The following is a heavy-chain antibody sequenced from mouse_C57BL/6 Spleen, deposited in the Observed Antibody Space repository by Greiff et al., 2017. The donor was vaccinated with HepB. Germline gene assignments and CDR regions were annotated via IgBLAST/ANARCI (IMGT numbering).Heavy chain of an antibody. CDR2: ISSGSSTI. Sequence: EVMLVESGGGLVKPGGSLKLSCAASGFTFSDYGMHWVRQAPEKGLEWVAYISSGSSTIYYADTVKGRFTISRDNAKNTLFLQMTSLRSEDTAMYYCARDNYYGSSSWFAYWGQGTLVTVSA. V-gene: IGHV5-17*01. CDR3: ARDNYYGSSSWFAY. D-gene: IGHD1-1*01. CDR1: GFTFSDYG. J-gene: IGHJ3*01.